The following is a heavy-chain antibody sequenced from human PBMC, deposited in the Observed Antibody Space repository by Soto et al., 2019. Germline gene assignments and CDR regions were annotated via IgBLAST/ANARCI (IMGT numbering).Heavy chain of an antibody. V-gene: IGHV4-59*08. CDR3: ARHLYGWGSWFEP. D-gene: IGHD3-10*01. Sequence: SEPLSLNCTVSDDSITSYYWNWIRQPPGKGLEWIGYIYYSGSTNYNPSLKSRVTISVDTSKNQFSLKLSSVTAADTAVYYCARHLYGWGSWFEPWGQGTLVTVS. CDR1: DDSITSYY. J-gene: IGHJ5*02. CDR2: IYYSGST.